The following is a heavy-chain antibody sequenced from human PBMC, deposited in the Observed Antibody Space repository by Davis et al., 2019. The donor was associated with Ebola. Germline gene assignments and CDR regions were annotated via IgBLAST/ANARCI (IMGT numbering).Heavy chain of an antibody. Sequence: SLKISCTASGFTFGDYAMSWVRQAPGKGLEWVSGISWNSGSIGYADSVKGRFTISRDNAKNSLYLQMNSLRAEDTAVYYCAKLGCTSSSCYTGNFYYYYGMDVWGQGTTVTVSS. V-gene: IGHV3-9*01. CDR1: GFTFGDYA. D-gene: IGHD2-2*02. J-gene: IGHJ6*02. CDR3: AKLGCTSSSCYTGNFYYYYGMDV. CDR2: ISWNSGSI.